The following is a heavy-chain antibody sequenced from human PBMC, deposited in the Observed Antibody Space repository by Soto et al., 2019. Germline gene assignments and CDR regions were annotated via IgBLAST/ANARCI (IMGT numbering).Heavy chain of an antibody. J-gene: IGHJ4*02. Sequence: EVQLLESGGGLVQPGGSLRLSCAASGFTFSSYAMSWVRQAPGKGLEWVSAISGSGGSTYYADSVKGRFTISRDNSKNTLYLQMNSLRAEDTAVYYCAKDRDYYDKVLRETIYFDYWGQGTLVTVSS. CDR2: ISGSGGST. D-gene: IGHD3-22*01. CDR1: GFTFSSYA. V-gene: IGHV3-23*01. CDR3: AKDRDYYDKVLRETIYFDY.